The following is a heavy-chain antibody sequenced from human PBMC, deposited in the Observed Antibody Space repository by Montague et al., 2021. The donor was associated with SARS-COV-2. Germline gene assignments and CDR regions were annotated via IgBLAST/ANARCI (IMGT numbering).Heavy chain of an antibody. CDR1: GDSFSTDNW. D-gene: IGHD1-26*01. J-gene: IGHJ4*02. CDR2: IYHTGST. V-gene: IGHV4/OR15-8*01. Sequence: SETLSLTCVVSGDSFSTDNWWSCVCLPPGKGQARVGEIYHTGSTKYKPTIKSRVSMSVDKSCNQFSLRLTSVTAADTAIYYCARKESGRSDLAYWGQGTMVTVST. CDR3: ARKESGRSDLAY.